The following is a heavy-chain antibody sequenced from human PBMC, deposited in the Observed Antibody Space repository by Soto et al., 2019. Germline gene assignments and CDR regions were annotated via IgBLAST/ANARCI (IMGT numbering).Heavy chain of an antibody. Sequence: SETLSLTCPVSGGSVSSGSYYWSWIRQPPGKGLEWIGYIYYSGSTNYNPSLKSRVTISVDTSKNQFSLKLSSVTAADTAVYYCARDRYDFWSGYYWGYYYGMDVWGQGTTVTVS. D-gene: IGHD3-3*01. CDR1: GGSVSSGSYY. CDR3: ARDRYDFWSGYYWGYYYGMDV. CDR2: IYYSGST. J-gene: IGHJ6*02. V-gene: IGHV4-61*01.